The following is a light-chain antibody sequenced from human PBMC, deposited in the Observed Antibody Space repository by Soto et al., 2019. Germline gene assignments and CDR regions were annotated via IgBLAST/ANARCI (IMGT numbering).Light chain of an antibody. CDR2: EVN. CDR1: SSDVGGYNY. Sequence: QSALTQPPSASGSPGQSLTISCTGTSSDVGGYNYVSWYQQHPGKAPKVMIYEVNKRPSGVPDRFSGSKSGNTASLTISGLQAEDEADYYCKSYTGINNWVFGGGTKLTVL. J-gene: IGLJ3*02. V-gene: IGLV2-8*01. CDR3: KSYTGINNWV.